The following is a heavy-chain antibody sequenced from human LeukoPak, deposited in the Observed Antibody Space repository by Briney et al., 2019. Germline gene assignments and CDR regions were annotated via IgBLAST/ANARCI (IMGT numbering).Heavy chain of an antibody. V-gene: IGHV3-21*01. J-gene: IGHJ3*02. D-gene: IGHD4-23*01. CDR2: ISSSSSYI. CDR3: ARRDPTLAALGAFDI. Sequence: GGSLRLSCAASGFTFSNYSMNWVRQAPGKGLEWVSSISSSSSYIYYADSVKGRFTISRDNAKNSLYLQMNSLRAEDTAVYYRARRDPTLAALGAFDIWGQGTMVTVSS. CDR1: GFTFSNYS.